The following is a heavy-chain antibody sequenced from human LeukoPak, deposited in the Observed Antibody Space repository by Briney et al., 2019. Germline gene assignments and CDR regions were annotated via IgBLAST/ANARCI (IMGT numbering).Heavy chain of an antibody. J-gene: IGHJ4*02. V-gene: IGHV3-23*01. D-gene: IGHD7-27*01. CDR1: GFAFSSYP. CDR3: AGRAELGRGFDY. Sequence: GGSLRLSCAASGFAFSSYPMSWVRLAPGKGLEWLSDISATGDSANYADSVKGRFTISRDNSKNTLYLQTNSLTAEDTAVYYCAGRAELGRGFDYWGQGTLVTVSS. CDR2: ISATGDSA.